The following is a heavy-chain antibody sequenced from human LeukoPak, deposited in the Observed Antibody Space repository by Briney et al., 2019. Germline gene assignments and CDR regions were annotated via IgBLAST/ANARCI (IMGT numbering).Heavy chain of an antibody. V-gene: IGHV3-9*01. J-gene: IGHJ4*02. Sequence: GGSLRLSCAASGFTFDDYAMHWVRQAPGKGLEWVSGISWNSGSIGYADSVKGRFTISRDNAKNSLYLQMNSLRAEDTALYYCAKDSSGDYFDYWGQGTLVTVSS. D-gene: IGHD6-25*01. CDR2: ISWNSGSI. CDR3: AKDSSGDYFDY. CDR1: GFTFDDYA.